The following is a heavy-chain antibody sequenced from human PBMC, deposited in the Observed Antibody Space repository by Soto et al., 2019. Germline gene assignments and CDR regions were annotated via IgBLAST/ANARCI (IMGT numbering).Heavy chain of an antibody. CDR3: ARSRQWLVDLDY. CDR1: GFTFANYW. V-gene: IGHV3-74*01. CDR2: ISSDGSNT. D-gene: IGHD6-19*01. J-gene: IGHJ4*02. Sequence: PGGSLRLSCTASGFTFANYWMHWVRQAPGKGLVWVSLISSDGSNTNYADSVKGRFTISRDNSKNTLYLQMNSLRAEDTAVYYCARSRQWLVDLDYWGQGTLVTVSS.